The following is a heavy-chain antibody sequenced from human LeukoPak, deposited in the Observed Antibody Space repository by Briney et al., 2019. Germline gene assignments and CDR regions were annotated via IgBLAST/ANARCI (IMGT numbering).Heavy chain of an antibody. V-gene: IGHV4-4*07. D-gene: IGHD3-22*01. CDR1: GGSISSYY. J-gene: IGHJ4*02. CDR3: AREGDYYDSSTAPPFVY. Sequence: SETLSLTCTVSGGSISSYYWSWIRQPAGKGLEWIGRIYTSGSTNYNPSLKSRVTMSVDTSKNQFSLKLSSVTAADTAVYYCAREGDYYDSSTAPPFVYWGQGTLVTVSS. CDR2: IYTSGST.